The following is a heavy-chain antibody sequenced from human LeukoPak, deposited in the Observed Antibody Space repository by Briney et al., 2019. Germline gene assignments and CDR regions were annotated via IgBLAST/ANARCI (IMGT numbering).Heavy chain of an antibody. J-gene: IGHJ5*02. CDR2: IYPGESDT. D-gene: IGHD6-13*01. Sequence: GDSLKLYCKGSGYSFTSYWIGWVRQMPGKGLEWMGIIYPGESDTRYSPSFPGQVTISADKSISTAYLQWSSLKASDTAMYYCARHGTAVTGDSSSWTHNWFDPWGQGTLVTVSS. CDR3: ARHGTAVTGDSSSWTHNWFDP. V-gene: IGHV5-51*01. CDR1: GYSFTSYW.